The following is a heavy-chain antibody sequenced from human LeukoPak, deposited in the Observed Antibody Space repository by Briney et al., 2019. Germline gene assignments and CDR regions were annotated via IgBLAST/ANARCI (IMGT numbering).Heavy chain of an antibody. V-gene: IGHV3-48*03. Sequence: PGGSLRLSCAGSGFTFSSYEMNWVRQAPGKGLEWVSYISSSGSTIYYADSVKGRFTISRDNAKNSLYLQMNSLRAEDTAVYYCAREYSSSWYGYYYMDVWGKGTTVTISS. CDR3: AREYSSSWYGYYYMDV. CDR1: GFTFSSYE. D-gene: IGHD6-13*01. CDR2: ISSSGSTI. J-gene: IGHJ6*03.